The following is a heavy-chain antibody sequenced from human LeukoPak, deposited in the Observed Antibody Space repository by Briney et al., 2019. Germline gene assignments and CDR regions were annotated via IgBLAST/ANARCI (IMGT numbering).Heavy chain of an antibody. V-gene: IGHV1-18*01. Sequence: GASVKVSCKASGYTFTSDGISWERQDPGQGLEWVGWIGAYNGNTNYAQKLQGRVTMTTDTSTSTAYMELRSLRSDDTAVYYCARDPPYYDILTGYYAAAAFDIWGQGTMVTVSS. J-gene: IGHJ3*02. D-gene: IGHD3-9*01. CDR2: IGAYNGNT. CDR1: GYTFTSDG. CDR3: ARDPPYYDILTGYYAAAAFDI.